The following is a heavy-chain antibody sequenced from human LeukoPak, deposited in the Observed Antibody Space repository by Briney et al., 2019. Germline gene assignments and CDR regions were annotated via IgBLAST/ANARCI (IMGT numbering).Heavy chain of an antibody. D-gene: IGHD3-10*01. CDR1: GFTVSNYD. CDR2: ISTAGDP. CDR3: ARGIRAGVWAFDI. Sequence: PGGSLRLSCAASGFTVSNYDLHGVRQGTGKGLEWVSGISTAGDPYYPGSVKGRFTISRENAKKSLYLQMNSLRDGDTAVYYCARGIRAGVWAFDIWGQGTMVTVAS. J-gene: IGHJ3*02. V-gene: IGHV3-13*04.